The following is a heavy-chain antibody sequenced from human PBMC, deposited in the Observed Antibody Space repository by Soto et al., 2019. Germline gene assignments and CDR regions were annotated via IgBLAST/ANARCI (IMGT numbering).Heavy chain of an antibody. CDR2: IIPIFGTA. Sequence: SVKVSCKASGGTFSSYAISWVRQAPGQGLEWMGGIIPIFGTANYAQKFQGRVTITADESTSTAYMELSSLRSEDTAVYYCARGLTGAYFDWLPIHYYYGMDVWGQGXTVTVYS. CDR1: GGTFSSYA. CDR3: ARGLTGAYFDWLPIHYYYGMDV. D-gene: IGHD3-9*01. V-gene: IGHV1-69*13. J-gene: IGHJ6*02.